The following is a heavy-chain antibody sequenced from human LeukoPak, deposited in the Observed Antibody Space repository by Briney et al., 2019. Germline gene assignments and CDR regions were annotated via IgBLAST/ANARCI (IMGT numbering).Heavy chain of an antibody. CDR1: GFTFSSYG. CDR3: TRRRYCSGGSCSPAHNWFDP. J-gene: IGHJ5*02. Sequence: GGSLRLSCAASGFTFSSYGMSWVRQAPGKGLEWVSSITSSGRYIYYADSVKGRFTISRDNAKNTAYLQMNSLKTEDTAVYYCTRRRYCSGGSCSPAHNWFDPWGQGTLVTVSS. D-gene: IGHD2-15*01. CDR2: ITSSGRYI. V-gene: IGHV3-21*04.